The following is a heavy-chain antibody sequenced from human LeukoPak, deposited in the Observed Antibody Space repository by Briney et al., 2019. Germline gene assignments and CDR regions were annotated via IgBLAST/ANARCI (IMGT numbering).Heavy chain of an antibody. CDR2: ISDSGGTT. CDR3: ARHKGGSYSGAFDV. J-gene: IGHJ3*01. Sequence: VGSLRLSCTASGFTFRNHWMTWVRQAPGKGLEWVSVISDSGGTTYYADSVKGRFTMSRDNSKDTLYLQMNSLRVEDTAVYYCARHKGGSYSGAFDVWGQGTMVTVSS. V-gene: IGHV3-23*01. CDR1: GFTFRNHW. D-gene: IGHD3-10*01.